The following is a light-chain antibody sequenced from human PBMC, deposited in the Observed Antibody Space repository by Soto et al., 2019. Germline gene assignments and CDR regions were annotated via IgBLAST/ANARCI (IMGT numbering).Light chain of an antibody. CDR3: QQYNSYPWT. Sequence: DIQMTQSPSTLSGSVGDRVTITCRASLTISSWLAWYQQKPGKAPKLLIYKASTLKSGVPSRFSGSGSGTEFTLTISSLQPDGFATYYCQQYNSYPWTFGQGTKVDIK. J-gene: IGKJ1*01. CDR1: LTISSW. V-gene: IGKV1-5*03. CDR2: KAS.